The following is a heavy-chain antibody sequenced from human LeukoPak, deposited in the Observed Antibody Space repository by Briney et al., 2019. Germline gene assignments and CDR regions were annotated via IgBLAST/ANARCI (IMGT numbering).Heavy chain of an antibody. V-gene: IGHV3-23*01. D-gene: IGHD5-12*01. CDR3: AKDRRQISVATTFDS. J-gene: IGHJ4*02. CDR2: ITASGDDS. CDR1: GFTVSSNY. Sequence: GGSLRLSCAASGFTVSSNYMSWVRQAPGKGLEWVSAITASGDDSYYADSVKGRFAISRDNSKNTFYLQMISLRAEDTAIYYCAKDRRQISVATTFDSWGQGTLVTVSS.